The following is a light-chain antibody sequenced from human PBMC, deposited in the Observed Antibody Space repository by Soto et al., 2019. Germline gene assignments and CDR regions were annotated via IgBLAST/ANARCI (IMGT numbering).Light chain of an antibody. CDR1: SSDVGGYNY. Sequence: QSALTQPASVSGSPGQSITISFTGTSSDVGGYNYVSWFQQHPGKAPKVVIYDVTYRPSGVSHRFSGSKSGNTASLTISGVQAEDEANYYCSSYTTNVPRVVFGGGTQLTVL. V-gene: IGLV2-14*01. J-gene: IGLJ2*01. CDR3: SSYTTNVPRVV. CDR2: DVT.